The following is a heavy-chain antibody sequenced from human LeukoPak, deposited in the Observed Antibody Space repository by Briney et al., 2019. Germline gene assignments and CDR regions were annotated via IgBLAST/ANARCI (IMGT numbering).Heavy chain of an antibody. J-gene: IGHJ4*02. V-gene: IGHV3-48*04. CDR3: ARFVVPADYFDY. CDR1: GFTFSSYS. Sequence: GGSLRLSCAASGFTFSSYSMNWVRQAPGKGLEWVSSISSSGSTIYYADSVKGRFTISRDNAKNSLYLQMNSLRAEDTAVYYCARFVVPADYFDYWGQGTLVTVSS. D-gene: IGHD2-21*01. CDR2: ISSSGSTI.